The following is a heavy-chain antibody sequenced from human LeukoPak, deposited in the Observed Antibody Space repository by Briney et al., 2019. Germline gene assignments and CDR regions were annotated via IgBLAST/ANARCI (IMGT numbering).Heavy chain of an antibody. V-gene: IGHV3-21*06. CDR3: GRAPYDILTGYSPYYFES. Sequence: GGSLRLSCAASGFTFITYNMNWVRQAPGKGLEWVSSISSTSSHIYYADSVKGRFTISRDNAKNSLYLQMNSLRAEHTAVYYCGRAPYDILTGYSPYYFESWGQGTLVTVSS. CDR1: GFTFITYN. D-gene: IGHD3-9*01. CDR2: ISSTSSHI. J-gene: IGHJ4*02.